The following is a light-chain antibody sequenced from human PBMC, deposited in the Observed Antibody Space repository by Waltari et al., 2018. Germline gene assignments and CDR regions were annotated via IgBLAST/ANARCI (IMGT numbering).Light chain of an antibody. CDR2: YAS. V-gene: IGKV6-21*01. CDR3: HQTRSLPHT. CDR1: QSIGPS. Sequence: EVVLTQSPDFQSVTPAEKVTITCRASQSIGPSLHWYQQKPDQSPKLLIKYASQSFSGVPSRFSGSGSGTEFTLTIHNLEVEDAATYYCHQTRSLPHTFGQGTRLDIK. J-gene: IGKJ5*01.